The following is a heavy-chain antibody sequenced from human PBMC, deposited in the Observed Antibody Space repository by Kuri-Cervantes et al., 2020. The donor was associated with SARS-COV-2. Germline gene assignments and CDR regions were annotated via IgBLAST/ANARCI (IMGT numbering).Heavy chain of an antibody. CDR2: SNAGNGNT. J-gene: IGHJ6*02. D-gene: IGHD2-8*01. V-gene: IGHV1-3*02. CDR3: ARGAIVLRTEFVDV. CDR1: GGTFSSYA. Sequence: ASVKVSCKASGGTFSSYAMHWVRQAPGQRLEWMGWSNAGNGNTRYSQEFQGRVTITRDTSASTAYMELSSLRSEDTAVYYCARGAIVLRTEFVDVWGQGTTVTVSS.